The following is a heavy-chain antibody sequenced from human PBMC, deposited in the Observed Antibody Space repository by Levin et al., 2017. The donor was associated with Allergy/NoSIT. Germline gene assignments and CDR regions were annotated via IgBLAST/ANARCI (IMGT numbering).Heavy chain of an antibody. CDR1: GHSISNSHW. D-gene: IGHD1-14*01. CDR2: IYDTGRT. CDR3: ATRKGNAGSFFDY. J-gene: IGHJ4*02. Sequence: SETLSLTCGVSGHSISNSHWWGWIRQPPGKGLEWIGYIYDTGRTYYNPSLKSRATMSLDTSKNQFSLKLDSVTAPDTSVYYCATRKGNAGSFFDYWGQGMLVTVSS. V-gene: IGHV4-28*01.